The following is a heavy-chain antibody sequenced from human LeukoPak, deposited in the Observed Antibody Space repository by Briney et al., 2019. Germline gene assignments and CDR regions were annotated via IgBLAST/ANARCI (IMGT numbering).Heavy chain of an antibody. J-gene: IGHJ5*02. D-gene: IGHD2-15*01. V-gene: IGHV4-61*02. CDR3: AREWAKGRVVVAARFDP. Sequence: SQTLSLTCTVSGGPISSGSYYWSWIRQPAGKGLEWIGRIYTSGSTNYNPSLKSRVTISVDTSKNQFSLKLSSVTAADTAVYYCAREWAKGRVVVAARFDPWGQGTLVTVSS. CDR2: IYTSGST. CDR1: GGPISSGSYY.